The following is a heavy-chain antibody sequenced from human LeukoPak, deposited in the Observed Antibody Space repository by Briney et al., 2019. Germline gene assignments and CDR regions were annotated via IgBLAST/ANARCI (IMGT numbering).Heavy chain of an antibody. CDR3: TSGLSVRRSNNTPVDY. V-gene: IGHV3-15*01. J-gene: IGHJ4*02. CDR1: GFTFSNAW. CDR2: IKSKTDGGTT. D-gene: IGHD1-1*01. Sequence: GGSLRLSCAASGFTFSNAWISWVRQAPGKGLEWVGRIKSKTDGGTTDYAAPVKGRFTISRDDSKNTLYLQMNSLKTEDTAVYYCTSGLSVRRSNNTPVDYWGQGTLVTVSS.